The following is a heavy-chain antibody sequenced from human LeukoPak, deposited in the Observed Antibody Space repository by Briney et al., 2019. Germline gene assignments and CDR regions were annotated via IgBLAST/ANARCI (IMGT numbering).Heavy chain of an antibody. D-gene: IGHD6-13*01. V-gene: IGHV3-43*02. CDR3: AKDLGYSSSPDS. CDR1: GFTFDDYA. Sequence: GGSLRLSCAASGFTFDDYAMHWVRQAPGKGLEWVSLISADGTIYYADSVRGRFTISRDNNKNSLYLQMNSLRTEDTALYYCAKDLGYSSSPDSWGQGTLVTVSS. J-gene: IGHJ5*01. CDR2: ISADGTI.